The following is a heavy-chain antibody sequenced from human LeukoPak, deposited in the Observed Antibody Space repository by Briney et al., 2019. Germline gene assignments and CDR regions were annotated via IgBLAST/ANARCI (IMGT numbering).Heavy chain of an antibody. CDR1: GGSFSGYY. V-gene: IGHV4-34*01. D-gene: IGHD1-7*01. J-gene: IGHJ1*01. CDR2: INHSGST. Sequence: TSETLSLTCAVYGGSFSGYYWSWIRQPPGKGLEWIGEINHSGSTNYNPSLKSRVTISVDTSKNQFSLKLSSVTAADTAVYYCARGSLKLELRRNGYFQHWGQGTLVTVSS. CDR3: ARGSLKLELRRNGYFQH.